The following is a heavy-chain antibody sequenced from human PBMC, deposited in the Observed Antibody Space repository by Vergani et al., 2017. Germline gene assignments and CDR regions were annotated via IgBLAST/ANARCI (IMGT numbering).Heavy chain of an antibody. D-gene: IGHD6-6*01. J-gene: IGHJ5*02. CDR2: INPSGGST. Sequence: QVQLVQSGAEVKKPGASVKVSCKASGYTFTSYYMHWVRPAPGQGLEWMGIINPSGGSTSYAQKFQGRVTMTRDTSTSTVYMELSSLRSEDTAVYYCARDYYSSSSGNNWFDPWGQGTLVTVSS. CDR3: ARDYYSSSSGNNWFDP. V-gene: IGHV1-46*01. CDR1: GYTFTSYY.